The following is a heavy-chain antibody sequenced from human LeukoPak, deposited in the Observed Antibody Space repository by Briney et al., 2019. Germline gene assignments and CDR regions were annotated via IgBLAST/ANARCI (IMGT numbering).Heavy chain of an antibody. CDR2: IYTSGST. V-gene: IGHV4-4*07. Sequence: SSETLSLTCTVSGGSISSYYWSWIRQPAGKGLEWIGRIYTSGSTNYNPSLKSRVTISVDTSKNQFSLKLSSVTAADTAVYYCASSWEKAFDIWGQGTMVTVSS. D-gene: IGHD6-13*01. J-gene: IGHJ3*02. CDR3: ASSWEKAFDI. CDR1: GGSISSYY.